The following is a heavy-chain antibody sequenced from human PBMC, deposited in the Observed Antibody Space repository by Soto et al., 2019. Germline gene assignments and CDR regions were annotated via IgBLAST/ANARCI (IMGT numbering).Heavy chain of an antibody. V-gene: IGHV1-46*03. CDR1: AYTFTSYY. CDR2: INPSRGGT. D-gene: IGHD6-13*01. J-gene: IGHJ3*01. Sequence: QVQLVQSGAEVKKPGASVRVSCKASAYTFTSYYVHWVRQAPGQGPEWMGMINPSRGGTDYAQKFKGRVTMTRDTSKTTVYMELSSLRSEDTAIYYCTRSIITTAGTDAFDLWGQGTLVTVSS. CDR3: TRSIITTAGTDAFDL.